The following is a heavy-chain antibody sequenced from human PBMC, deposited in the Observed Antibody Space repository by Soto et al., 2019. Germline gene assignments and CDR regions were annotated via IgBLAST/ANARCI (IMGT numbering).Heavy chain of an antibody. Sequence: EVQLVETGGGLVQPGGSLRLSCETSGFIVSSNYMTWVRQAPGKGLEWVSVIYIGGGTYYADSVKGRFTISRDSSKNTLYPQMNSLRAEDTAVYYCARDRQTEGMDFWGQGTTVTVSS. CDR3: ARDRQTEGMDF. CDR1: GFIVSSNY. CDR2: IYIGGGT. V-gene: IGHV3-53*02. J-gene: IGHJ6*02.